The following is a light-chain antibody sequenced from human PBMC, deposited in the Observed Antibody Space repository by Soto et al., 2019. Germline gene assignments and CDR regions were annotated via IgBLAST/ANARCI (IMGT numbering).Light chain of an antibody. CDR3: QQYNDWPRT. J-gene: IGKJ5*01. CDR1: QSVSSS. Sequence: EILLTQSPVTLSLSPGERATLSCISSQSVSSSYLAWYQQKPGQAPRLLIYGSSTRATGVPPRFSGSASGTEFTLTISSLQSEDFGVYYCQQYNDWPRTFGQGTRLEIK. CDR2: GSS. V-gene: IGKV3-15*01.